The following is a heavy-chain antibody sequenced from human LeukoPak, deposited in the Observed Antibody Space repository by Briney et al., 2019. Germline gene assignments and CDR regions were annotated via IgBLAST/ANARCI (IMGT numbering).Heavy chain of an antibody. Sequence: ASVKVSCKGSGYTFTGYYMHWVRQAPGQGLEWMGWINPDSGGTNYAQKFQGRLTMTRDTSISTAYMGLSRLRSDGTAVYYCARDLRQMFDYFDYWGQGTLVTVSS. V-gene: IGHV1-2*02. CDR3: ARDLRQMFDYFDY. J-gene: IGHJ4*02. D-gene: IGHD3-10*02. CDR2: INPDSGGT. CDR1: GYTFTGYY.